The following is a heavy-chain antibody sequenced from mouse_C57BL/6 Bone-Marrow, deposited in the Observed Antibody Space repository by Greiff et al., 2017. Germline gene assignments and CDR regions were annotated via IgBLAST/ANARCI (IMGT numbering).Heavy chain of an antibody. V-gene: IGHV2-2*01. J-gene: IGHJ4*01. CDR2: IWSGGST. CDR1: GFSLTSYG. Sequence: QVQLKESGPGLVQPSQSLSITCTVSGFSLTSYGVHWVRQSQGKGLEWLGVIWSGGSTDSNAAFIPRLSISKDNSKSQVFFKMNRLQADDTAIYYCARKGVTTGYYAMDYWGQGTSVTVSS. CDR3: ARKGVTTGYYAMDY. D-gene: IGHD2-2*01.